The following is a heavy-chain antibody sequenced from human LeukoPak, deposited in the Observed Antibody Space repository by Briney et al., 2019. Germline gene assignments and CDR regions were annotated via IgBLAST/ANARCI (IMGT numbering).Heavy chain of an antibody. CDR3: ARDRNDFWSGYYELFDY. J-gene: IGHJ4*02. CDR1: GFTFSSYS. Sequence: PGGSLRLSCAASGFTFSSYSMNWVRQAPGKGLEWVSSISSSSSYIYYADSVKGRFTISTDNAKNSLYLQMNSLRAEDTAVYYCARDRNDFWSGYYELFDYWGQGTLVTVSS. V-gene: IGHV3-21*01. CDR2: ISSSSSYI. D-gene: IGHD3-3*01.